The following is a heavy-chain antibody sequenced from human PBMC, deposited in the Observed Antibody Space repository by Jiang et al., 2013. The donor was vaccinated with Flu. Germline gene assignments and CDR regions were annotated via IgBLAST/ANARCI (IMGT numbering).Heavy chain of an antibody. CDR2: IIPIFGTA. V-gene: IGHV1-69*01. Sequence: GAEVKKPGSSVKVSCKASGGTFSSYAISWVRQAPGQGLEWMGGIIPIFGTANYAQKFQGRVTITADESTSTAYMELSSLRSEDTAVYYCARDGIVVVPADPNPDWYFDLWGRGTLVTVSS. J-gene: IGHJ2*01. D-gene: IGHD2-2*01. CDR1: GGTFSSYA. CDR3: ARDGIVVVPADPNPDWYFDL.